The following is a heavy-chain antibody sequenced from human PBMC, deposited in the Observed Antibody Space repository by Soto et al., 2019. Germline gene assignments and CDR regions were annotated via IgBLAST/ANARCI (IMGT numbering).Heavy chain of an antibody. Sequence: QVQLVQSGAEVKKPGASVKVSCKASGYTFTSYGISWVRQAPGQGLEWMGWISAYNGNTNYAQKLQGRVTMTTDTSTSKAYMELRSLRSDDTAVYYCARDRIVVVPAAMEYYYYGMDVWGQGTTVTVSS. CDR1: GYTFTSYG. J-gene: IGHJ6*02. V-gene: IGHV1-18*01. CDR3: ARDRIVVVPAAMEYYYYGMDV. CDR2: ISAYNGNT. D-gene: IGHD2-2*01.